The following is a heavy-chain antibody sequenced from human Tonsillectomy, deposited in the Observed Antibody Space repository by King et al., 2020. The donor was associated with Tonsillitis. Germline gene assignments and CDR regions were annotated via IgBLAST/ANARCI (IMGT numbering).Heavy chain of an antibody. CDR1: GFTFSSSA. CDR3: AKVVSTAMVHYFDY. J-gene: IGHJ4*02. Sequence: VQLVESGGGLVQPGGSLRLSCAASGFTFSSSAMTWVRQAPGKGLEWVSGISGSGGRTNYADSVKGRFTISRDNSKNTLYLQMNILGAEDTALYYCAKVVSTAMVHYFDYWGQGTLVTVSS. CDR2: ISGSGGRT. D-gene: IGHD5-18*01. V-gene: IGHV3-23*04.